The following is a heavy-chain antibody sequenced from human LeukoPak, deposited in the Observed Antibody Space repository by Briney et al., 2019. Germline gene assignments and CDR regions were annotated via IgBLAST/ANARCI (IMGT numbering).Heavy chain of an antibody. V-gene: IGHV3-7*01. CDR3: AREYCSGGSCYSRRGYYYYMDA. Sequence: PGGSLRLSCAASGFTFSSYWMSWVRQAPGKGLEWVANIKQDGSEKYYVDSVKGRFTISRDNAKNSLYLQMNSLRAEDTAVYYCAREYCSGGSCYSRRGYYYYMDAWGQGTTVTVSS. D-gene: IGHD2-15*01. J-gene: IGHJ6*03. CDR1: GFTFSSYW. CDR2: IKQDGSEK.